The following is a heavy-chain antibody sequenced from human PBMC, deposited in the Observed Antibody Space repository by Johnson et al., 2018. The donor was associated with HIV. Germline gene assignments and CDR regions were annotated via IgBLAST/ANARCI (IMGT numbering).Heavy chain of an antibody. D-gene: IGHD3-16*02. CDR1: GFTFDDYA. V-gene: IGHV3-20*04. Sequence: VQLVESGGGLVQPGRSLRLSCAASGFTFDDYAMHWVRLAPGKGLEWVSGINWNGATTVYADSVQGRFTISRDNAKKSLYLQVNSLRAEDTAVYYCARGGLGYQNIHDPFDIWGQGTMVTVSS. CDR2: INWNGATT. J-gene: IGHJ3*02. CDR3: ARGGLGYQNIHDPFDI.